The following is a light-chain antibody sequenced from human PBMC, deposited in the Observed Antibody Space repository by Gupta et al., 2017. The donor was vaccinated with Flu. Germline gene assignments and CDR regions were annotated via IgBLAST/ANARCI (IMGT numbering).Light chain of an antibody. CDR2: KVS. V-gene: IGKV2-30*01. CDR1: QSLTFSDGNTY. CDR3: MQGSNRPYT. J-gene: IGKJ2*01. Sequence: VVMTQSPLSLPVTLGQPASISCRSSQSLTFSDGNTYLNWFHQRPGQSPRRLIYKVSNRDSGVPDRFSGTMSGTDFTLTISRVEAEDVGIFYCMQGSNRPYTFGQGTKLEIK.